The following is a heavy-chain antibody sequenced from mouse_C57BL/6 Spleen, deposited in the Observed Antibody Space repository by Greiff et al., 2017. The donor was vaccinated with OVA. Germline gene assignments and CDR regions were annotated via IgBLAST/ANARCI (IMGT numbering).Heavy chain of an antibody. V-gene: IGHV5-17*01. CDR3: AKANWDWFAY. D-gene: IGHD4-1*01. Sequence: EVMLVESGGGLVKPGGSLKLSCAASGFTFSDYGMHWVRQAPEKGLEWVAYISSGSSTIYYAATVKGRFTISRDNAKNTLFLQMTSLRSEDTAMYYWAKANWDWFAYWGKGTLVTVAA. J-gene: IGHJ3*01. CDR1: GFTFSDYG. CDR2: ISSGSSTI.